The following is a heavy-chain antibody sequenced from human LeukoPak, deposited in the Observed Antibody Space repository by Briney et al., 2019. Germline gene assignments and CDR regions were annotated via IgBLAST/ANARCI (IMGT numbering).Heavy chain of an antibody. V-gene: IGHV3-66*02. D-gene: IGHD3-22*01. CDR1: GFTVSSDY. Sequence: PGGSLRLSCAASGFTVSSDYMGWVRQAPGKGLEYVSIIYNGGNTYYADSVKGRFTISRDNSNNTLYLQMNSLRAEDTAVYYCARDSHKLHSSAYFYFFDYWGQGTLVSVSS. J-gene: IGHJ4*02. CDR3: ARDSHKLHSSAYFYFFDY. CDR2: IYNGGNT.